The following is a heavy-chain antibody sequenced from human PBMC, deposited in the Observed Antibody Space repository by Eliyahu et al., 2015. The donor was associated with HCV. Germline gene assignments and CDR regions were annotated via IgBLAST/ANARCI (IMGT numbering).Heavy chain of an antibody. CDR1: GGSFSGYY. D-gene: IGHD4-23*01. Sequence: QVQLQQWGAGLLKPSETLSLTCAVYGGSFSGYYWSWIRQPPGKGLEWIGEINHSGSTNYNPSLKSRVTISVDTSKNQFSLKLSSVTAADTAVYYCARGSTTVVSYWGQGTLVTVSS. CDR3: ARGSTTVVSY. CDR2: INHSGST. V-gene: IGHV4-34*01. J-gene: IGHJ4*02.